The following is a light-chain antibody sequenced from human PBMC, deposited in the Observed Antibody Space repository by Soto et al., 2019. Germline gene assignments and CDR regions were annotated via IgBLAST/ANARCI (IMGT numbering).Light chain of an antibody. V-gene: IGLV2-14*03. CDR2: DVT. CDR3: CSYKSSSTLYV. CDR1: SSDIGAYNY. J-gene: IGLJ1*01. Sequence: VLTQPASVSGSPGQSITISCTGTSSDIGAYNYVSWYQQHPGKAPKLIIYDVTNRPAGISSRFSASKSGNTASLTISVLQAEDEADYYCCSYKSSSTLYVFGTGTKVPVL.